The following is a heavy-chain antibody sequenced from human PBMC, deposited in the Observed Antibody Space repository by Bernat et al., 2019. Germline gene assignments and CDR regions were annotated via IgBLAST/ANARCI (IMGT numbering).Heavy chain of an antibody. J-gene: IGHJ4*02. Sequence: VQLVESGGGVVQPGRSLRLSCAASGFTFSSYAMHWVRQAPGKGLEWVSSISSSSSYIYYADSVKGRFTISRDNAKNSLYLQMNSLRAEDTAVYYCARGVTTVSFDYWGQGTLVTVSS. CDR2: ISSSSSYI. CDR1: GFTFSSYA. V-gene: IGHV3-21*01. D-gene: IGHD4-17*01. CDR3: ARGVTTVSFDY.